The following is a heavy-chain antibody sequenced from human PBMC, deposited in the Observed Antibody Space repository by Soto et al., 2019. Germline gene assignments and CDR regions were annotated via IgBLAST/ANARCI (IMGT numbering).Heavy chain of an antibody. J-gene: IGHJ6*03. CDR2: IYSGGST. Sequence: PGGSLRLSCAASGFTVSSNYMSWVRQAPGKGLEWVSVIYSGGSTYYADSVKGRFTISRHNSKNTLYLQMNSLRAEDTAVYYCAGAVAGPTPADYYYYYMDVWGKGTTVTVSS. V-gene: IGHV3-53*04. CDR1: GFTVSSNY. D-gene: IGHD6-19*01. CDR3: AGAVAGPTPADYYYYYMDV.